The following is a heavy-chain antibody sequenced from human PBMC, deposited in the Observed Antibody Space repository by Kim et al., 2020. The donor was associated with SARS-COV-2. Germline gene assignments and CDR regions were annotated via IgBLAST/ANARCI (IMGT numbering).Heavy chain of an antibody. CDR3: AKDQGSYHPGLGFDP. Sequence: SVKGGFTISRENTRNTLYLQMNSLRTEDTAVDYCAKDQGSYHPGLGFDPWGQGTLVTVSS. J-gene: IGHJ5*02. V-gene: IGHV3-23*01. D-gene: IGHD1-26*01.